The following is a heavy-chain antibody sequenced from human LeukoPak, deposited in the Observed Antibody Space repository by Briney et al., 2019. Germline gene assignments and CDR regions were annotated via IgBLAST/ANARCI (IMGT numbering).Heavy chain of an antibody. CDR1: GGSFSGYY. D-gene: IGHD3-10*01. CDR3: ARTGGYFDL. V-gene: IGHV4-34*01. Sequence: SETLSLTCAVYGGSFSGYYWSWIREPPGKGLGWIGEINHTGGTNYNPSLKSRVTISVDTSKNQFSLKLSSVTAADTAVYYCARTGGYFDLWGRGTLVTVSS. J-gene: IGHJ2*01. CDR2: INHTGGT.